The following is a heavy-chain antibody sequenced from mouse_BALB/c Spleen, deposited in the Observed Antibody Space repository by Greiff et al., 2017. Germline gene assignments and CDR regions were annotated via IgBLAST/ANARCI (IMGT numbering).Heavy chain of an antibody. CDR3: ARDITTD. D-gene: IGHD1-1*01. CDR1: GYTFTSYM. V-gene: IGHV1-4*01. CDR2: INPSSGYT. J-gene: IGHJ2*01. Sequence: QVQLQQSGAELARPGASVKMSCKASGYTFTSYMMHWVKQRPGQGLEWIGYINPSSGYTNYNQKFKDKATLTADKSSSTAYMQLSSLTSEDSAVYYCARDITTDWGQGTTLTVSS.